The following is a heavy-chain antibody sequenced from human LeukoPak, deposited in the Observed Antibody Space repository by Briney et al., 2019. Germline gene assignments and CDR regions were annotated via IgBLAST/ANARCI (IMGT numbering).Heavy chain of an antibody. CDR2: IASDGSST. J-gene: IGHJ4*02. V-gene: IGHV3-74*01. CDR3: ARADTGYSSSWYAFDY. D-gene: IGHD6-13*01. Sequence: GGSLRLSCAASGFTFSSYWMNWVRQAPGKGLVWVSRIASDGSSTTYADSVKGRFSISRDNAKNTLYLQMNSLRVEDTAVYYCARADTGYSSSWYAFDYWGQGTLVTVSS. CDR1: GFTFSSYW.